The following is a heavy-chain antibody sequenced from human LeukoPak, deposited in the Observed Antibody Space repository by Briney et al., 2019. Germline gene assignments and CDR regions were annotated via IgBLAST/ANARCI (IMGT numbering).Heavy chain of an antibody. Sequence: ASVKVSCKVSGYTLTESPMHWVRQAPGKGLEWMGGFDPEDGETTYAQKFQGRVTMTEDTSTDTAYMELSSLRSEDTAVYYCATLHGDYEYSFDPWGQGVLVTVSS. CDR1: GYTLTESP. D-gene: IGHD4-17*01. J-gene: IGHJ5*02. V-gene: IGHV1-24*01. CDR2: FDPEDGET. CDR3: ATLHGDYEYSFDP.